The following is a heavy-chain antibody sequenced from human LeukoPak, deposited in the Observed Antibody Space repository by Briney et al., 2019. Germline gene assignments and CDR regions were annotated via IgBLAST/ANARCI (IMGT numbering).Heavy chain of an antibody. CDR3: ARRSGSGSFN. CDR1: GGSISSSSYY. Sequence: NPSETLSLTCTVAGGSISSSSYYWGWIRHPPGKGLEGIGSIYYSGSTYYNPSLKSRVTISVDTSKNQFSLKLSSVTAADTAVYYCARRSGSGSFNWGQGTLVTVSS. J-gene: IGHJ4*02. V-gene: IGHV4-39*01. CDR2: IYYSGST. D-gene: IGHD3-10*01.